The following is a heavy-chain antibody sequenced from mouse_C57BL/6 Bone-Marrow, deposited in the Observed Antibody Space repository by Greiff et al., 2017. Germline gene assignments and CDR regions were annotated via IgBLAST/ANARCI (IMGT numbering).Heavy chain of an antibody. J-gene: IGHJ4*01. V-gene: IGHV1-81*01. Sequence: VQLQQSGAELARPGASVKLSCKASGYTFTSYGISWVKQRTGQGLEWIGEIYPRSGNTYYNEKFKGKATLTADKSSSTAYMELRSLTSEDSAVYFCARSLYYSNYVRAMDYWGQGTSVTVSS. D-gene: IGHD2-5*01. CDR2: IYPRSGNT. CDR1: GYTFTSYG. CDR3: ARSLYYSNYVRAMDY.